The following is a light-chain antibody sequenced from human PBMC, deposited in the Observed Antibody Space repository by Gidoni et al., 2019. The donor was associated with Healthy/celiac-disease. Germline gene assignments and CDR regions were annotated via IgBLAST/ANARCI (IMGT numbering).Light chain of an antibody. V-gene: IGLV1-40*01. CDR1: SSNIGAGYD. CDR3: HSYDSSLSGSGV. CDR2: GNS. J-gene: IGLJ3*02. Sequence: QSVLTQPPAVSRAPGQRLTISCTGSSSNIGAGYDVHWYQQLPGTAPQLLIYGNSNRPSGVPDRFSGSKSGTSASRAIAGLQAEDEADYYCHSYDSSLSGSGVFGGGTKLTVL.